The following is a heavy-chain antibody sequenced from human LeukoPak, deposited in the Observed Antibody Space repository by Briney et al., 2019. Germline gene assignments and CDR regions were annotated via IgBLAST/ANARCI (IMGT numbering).Heavy chain of an antibody. Sequence: SVKVSCKASVGTFSSYAISWVRQAPGQRVEGMGRIIPIFSTANYAHKFQGRVTITTEESTSTADMELSSLISEYTAVYCCAREYSWSWHIWGQVTLVTVST. CDR3: AREYSWSWHI. CDR2: IIPIFSTA. V-gene: IGHV1-69*05. J-gene: IGHJ4*02. CDR1: VGTFSSYA. D-gene: IGHD1-26*01.